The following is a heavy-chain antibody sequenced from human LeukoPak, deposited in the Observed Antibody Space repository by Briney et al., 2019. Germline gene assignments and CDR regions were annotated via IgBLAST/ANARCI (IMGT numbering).Heavy chain of an antibody. CDR1: GHSFTRYW. J-gene: IGHJ4*02. CDR3: ARHCGSYFEGGLDY. D-gene: IGHD1-26*01. Sequence: GESLKISCKGSGHSFTRYWIGWVRQMPGKGLEWMGIIYPGDSDTRYSPSFQGQVTISVDKSVSTAYLQWGSLKASDTAMYYCARHCGSYFEGGLDYWGQGTLVTVSS. V-gene: IGHV5-51*01. CDR2: IYPGDSDT.